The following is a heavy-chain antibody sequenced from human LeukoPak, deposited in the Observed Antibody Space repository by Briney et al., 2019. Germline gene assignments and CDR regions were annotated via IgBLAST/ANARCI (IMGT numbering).Heavy chain of an antibody. CDR2: IISDGSYT. J-gene: IGHJ1*01. D-gene: IGHD2-21*02. V-gene: IGHV3-74*01. CDR1: GFAFSNHW. CDR3: AKDECNGDCYSYFQY. Sequence: GGSLRLSCAASGFAFSNHWMHWVRQAPGKGLVWVSRIISDGSYTSYADSMKGRFTISRDNARNTLYLQMSSLRVEDTALYYCAKDECNGDCYSYFQYWGQGTLVTVSS.